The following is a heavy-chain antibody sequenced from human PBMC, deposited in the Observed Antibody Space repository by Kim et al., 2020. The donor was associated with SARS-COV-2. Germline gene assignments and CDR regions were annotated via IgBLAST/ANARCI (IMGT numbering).Heavy chain of an antibody. V-gene: IGHV3-20*03. CDR3: VRGYAGGPFDL. D-gene: IGHD3-16*01. J-gene: IGHJ4*02. CDR2: SI. Sequence: SIGYADAVQGRFTISRDNAKTSLYLQMNGLGVEDTALYYCVRGYAGGPFDLWGQGSLVTVSS.